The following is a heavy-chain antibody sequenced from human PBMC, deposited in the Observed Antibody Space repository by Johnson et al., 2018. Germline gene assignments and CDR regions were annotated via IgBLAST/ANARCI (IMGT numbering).Heavy chain of an antibody. Sequence: QVQLVESGGGVVQPGRSLRLSCVDSGVTFRSRGMHWVRQAPGKGLEWVALISYDGRNEYYADSVKGRFTVSRDNAKNTLFLQMDSLRSEDTAVYFCAKEVGHVAGSLDYWGQGTPVTVSS. CDR3: AKEVGHVAGSLDY. CDR1: GVTFRSRG. D-gene: IGHD6-19*01. V-gene: IGHV3-30*18. J-gene: IGHJ4*02. CDR2: ISYDGRNE.